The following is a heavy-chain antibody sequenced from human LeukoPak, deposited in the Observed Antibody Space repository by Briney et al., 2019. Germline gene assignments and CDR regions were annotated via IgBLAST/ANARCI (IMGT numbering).Heavy chain of an antibody. CDR3: ARAPLYGSGSYYSY. D-gene: IGHD3-10*01. Sequence: GASVKVSCKASGYTFTSYGISWVRQAPGQGLEWMGWISAYNDNTNYAQKLQGRVTMTTDTSTSTAYMELRSLRSDDTAVYYCARAPLYGSGSYYSYWGQGTLVTVSS. CDR2: ISAYNDNT. V-gene: IGHV1-18*04. CDR1: GYTFTSYG. J-gene: IGHJ4*02.